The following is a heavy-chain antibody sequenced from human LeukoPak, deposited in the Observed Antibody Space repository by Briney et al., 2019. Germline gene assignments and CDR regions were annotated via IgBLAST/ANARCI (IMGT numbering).Heavy chain of an antibody. V-gene: IGHV3-11*01. CDR3: ARAAYNWN. CDR2: ISTSGSSR. Sequence: PGGSLRLSCAASGFPLRDYYMSWIRQAPGKGLEWVSYISTSGSSRYYADSVRGRFTISRDNTNNSIYLQMNNLRAEDSALYYCARAAYNWNWGQGTLVTVS. J-gene: IGHJ4*02. D-gene: IGHD1-1*01. CDR1: GFPLRDYY.